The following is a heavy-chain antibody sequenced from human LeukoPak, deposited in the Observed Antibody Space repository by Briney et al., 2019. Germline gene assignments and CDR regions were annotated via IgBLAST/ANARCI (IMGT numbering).Heavy chain of an antibody. Sequence: SETLSLTCAVSGGSISSSNWWSWVRQPPGKGLEWIGNIYHSGITYYNHFNSSLKSRVTISIDTSKNQFSLRLTSVTAADTAVYFCATLVSTRYYFDYWGQGTLVTVSS. D-gene: IGHD5/OR15-5a*01. J-gene: IGHJ4*02. CDR3: ATLVSTRYYFDY. CDR1: GGSISSSNW. CDR2: IYHSGIT. V-gene: IGHV4-4*02.